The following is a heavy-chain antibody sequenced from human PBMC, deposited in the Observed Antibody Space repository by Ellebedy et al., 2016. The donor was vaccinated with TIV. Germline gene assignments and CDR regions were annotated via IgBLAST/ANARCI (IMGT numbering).Heavy chain of an antibody. Sequence: SETLSLTCTVSGGSIGNYYWNWIRQPAGKGLEWIGRIYTSESTNYNPSLKSQVTISVDTSKNQFSLKLSSVTAADAAVYYCARGHRAAAGYWFDPWGQGTLVTVSS. J-gene: IGHJ5*02. CDR1: GGSIGNYY. CDR2: IYTSEST. V-gene: IGHV4-4*07. D-gene: IGHD6-13*01. CDR3: ARGHRAAAGYWFDP.